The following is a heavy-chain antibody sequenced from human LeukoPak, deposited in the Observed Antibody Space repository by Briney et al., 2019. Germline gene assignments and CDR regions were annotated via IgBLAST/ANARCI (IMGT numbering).Heavy chain of an antibody. J-gene: IGHJ3*02. D-gene: IGHD4-17*01. CDR2: INPNSGGT. CDR3: ARSTVTTSWAFDI. V-gene: IGHV1-2*04. Sequence: GASVKVSCKASGYTFTGCYMHWVRQAPGQGLEWMGWINPNSGGTNYAQKFQGWVTMTRDTSISTAYMELSRLRSDDTAVYYCARSTVTTSWAFDIWGQGTMVTVSS. CDR1: GYTFTGCY.